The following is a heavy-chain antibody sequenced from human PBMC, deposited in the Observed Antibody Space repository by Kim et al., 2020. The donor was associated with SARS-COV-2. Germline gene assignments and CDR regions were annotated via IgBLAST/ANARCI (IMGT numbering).Heavy chain of an antibody. CDR3: ARGRGYCSGGSCPINDY. CDR2: INHSGST. Sequence: SETLSLTCAVYGGSFSGYYWSWIRQPPGKGLEWIGEINHSGSTNYNPSLKSRVTISVDTSKNQFSLKLSSVTAADTAVYYCARGRGYCSGGSCPINDYWGQGTLVTVSS. D-gene: IGHD2-15*01. V-gene: IGHV4-34*01. CDR1: GGSFSGYY. J-gene: IGHJ4*02.